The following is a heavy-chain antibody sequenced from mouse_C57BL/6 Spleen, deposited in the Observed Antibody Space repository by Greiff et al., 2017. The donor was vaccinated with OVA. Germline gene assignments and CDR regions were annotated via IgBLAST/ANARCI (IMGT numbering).Heavy chain of an antibody. J-gene: IGHJ3*01. V-gene: IGHV7-3*01. CDR2: IRNKANGYTT. Sequence: EVQGVESGGGLVQPGGSLSLSCAASGFTFTDYYISWVRQPPGKALEWWGFIRNKANGYTTEYSASVKGRFTISRDNSQSILYLQMNALRAEDSATYYCARWEGAWFAYWGQGTLVTVSA. CDR3: ARWEGAWFAY. CDR1: GFTFTDYY.